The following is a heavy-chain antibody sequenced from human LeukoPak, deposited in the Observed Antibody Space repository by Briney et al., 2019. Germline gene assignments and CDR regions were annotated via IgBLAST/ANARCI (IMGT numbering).Heavy chain of an antibody. J-gene: IGHJ4*02. V-gene: IGHV4-59*01. D-gene: IGHD3-9*01. CDR2: IYYSGST. Sequence: SETLSLTCTVSGGSISSYYWSWIRQPPGKGLEWIGHIYYSGSTNYNPSLKSRVTISVDTSKNQFSLKLSSVTAADTAVYYCARGTYLTGSNYWGQGTLVTVSS. CDR3: ARGTYLTGSNY. CDR1: GGSISSYY.